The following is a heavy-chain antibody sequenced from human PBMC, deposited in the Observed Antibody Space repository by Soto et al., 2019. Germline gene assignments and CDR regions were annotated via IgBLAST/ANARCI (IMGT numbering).Heavy chain of an antibody. D-gene: IGHD2-2*01. CDR1: GFTFSGYW. V-gene: IGHV3-74*01. CDR3: TRARPETQYHYHPIFDH. CDR2: SNSDGSGI. Sequence: EVQLVESGGGLVQPGGSLRLSCAASGFTFSGYWMHWVRQVPGKGLIGVARSNSDGSGISYADSVRGRFTISRDNVRNLLFLQMNSLRGDDSAVYYCTRARPETQYHYHPIFDHCGQGTLVTVSS. J-gene: IGHJ4*02.